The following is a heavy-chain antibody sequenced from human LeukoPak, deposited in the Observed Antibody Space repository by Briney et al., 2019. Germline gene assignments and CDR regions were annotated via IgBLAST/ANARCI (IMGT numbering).Heavy chain of an antibody. CDR1: GGSISSYY. D-gene: IGHD3-10*01. CDR2: IYYSGST. CDR3: ARALGSRGKKYFDY. Sequence: SETLSLTCTVSGGSISSYYWSWIRQPPGKGLEWIGYIYYSGSTNYNPSLKSRVTISVDTSKNQFSLKLSSVTAADTAVYYCARALGSRGKKYFDYWGQGTLVTVSS. J-gene: IGHJ4*02. V-gene: IGHV4-59*01.